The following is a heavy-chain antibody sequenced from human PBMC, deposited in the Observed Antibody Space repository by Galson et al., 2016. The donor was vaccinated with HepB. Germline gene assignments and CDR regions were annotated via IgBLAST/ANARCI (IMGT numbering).Heavy chain of an antibody. CDR3: ALASYGPFDY. J-gene: IGHJ4*02. V-gene: IGHV4-34*01. D-gene: IGHD4-17*01. CDR1: GGSFSGYY. CDR2: VDHSGNT. Sequence: SETLSLTCGVYGGSFSGYYWSWIRQPPGKGLEWIGEVDHSGNTYYNPSLESRVTISEETSKRQFSLNLSSVTAADTAVYYCALASYGPFDYWGQGTLVTVSS.